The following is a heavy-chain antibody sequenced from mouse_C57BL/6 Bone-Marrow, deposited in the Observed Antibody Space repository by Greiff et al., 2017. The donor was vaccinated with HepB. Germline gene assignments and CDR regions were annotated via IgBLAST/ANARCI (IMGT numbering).Heavy chain of an antibody. CDR1: GYTFTSYW. CDR3: ARSPDCYGSSGYFDV. CDR2: IHPNSGST. J-gene: IGHJ1*03. D-gene: IGHD1-1*01. V-gene: IGHV1-64*01. Sequence: QVQLQQPGAELVKPGASVKLSCKASGYTFTSYWMHWVKQRPGQGLEWIGMIHPNSGSTNYNEKFKSKATLTVDKSSSTAYMQLSSLTSEDSAVYYCARSPDCYGSSGYFDVWGTGTTVTVSS.